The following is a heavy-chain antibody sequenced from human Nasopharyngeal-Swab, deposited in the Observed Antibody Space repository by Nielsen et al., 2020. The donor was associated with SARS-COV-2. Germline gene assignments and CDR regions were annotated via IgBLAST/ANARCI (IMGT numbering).Heavy chain of an antibody. CDR1: GVSFSGYS. J-gene: IGHJ4*02. D-gene: IGHD3-16*02. CDR2: INHSGST. CDR3: ARGGYDYVWGSYRGYFDY. Sequence: SETLSLSCAVYGVSFSGYSWRWIRQPPGKGLEWIGEINHSGSTNYTPSLKSRVTISVDTSKNQFALKLSPVTAADTAVYYCARGGYDYVWGSYRGYFDYWGQGTLVTVSS. V-gene: IGHV4-34*01.